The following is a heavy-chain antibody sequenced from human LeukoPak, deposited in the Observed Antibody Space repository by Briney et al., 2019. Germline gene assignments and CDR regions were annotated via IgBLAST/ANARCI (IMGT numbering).Heavy chain of an antibody. Sequence: VASVKVSCKASGYTFTSYYMHWVRQAPGQGLEWMGIINPSGGSTSYAQRFQGRVTMTRDMSTSTVYMELSSLRSEDTAVYYCARDKLRITIFGVVTPESNYYYYYMDVWGKGTTVTVS. CDR1: GYTFTSYY. CDR3: ARDKLRITIFGVVTPESNYYYYYMDV. D-gene: IGHD3-3*01. CDR2: INPSGGST. J-gene: IGHJ6*03. V-gene: IGHV1-46*01.